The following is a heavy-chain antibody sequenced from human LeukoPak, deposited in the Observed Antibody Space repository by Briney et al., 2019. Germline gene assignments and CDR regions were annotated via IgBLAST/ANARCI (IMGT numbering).Heavy chain of an antibody. J-gene: IGHJ3*02. CDR3: ARGDNFHDAFDI. CDR1: GYTFTSYD. D-gene: IGHD3-9*01. CDR2: MNPNSGNT. Sequence: ASVKVSCKASGYTFTSYDINWVRQATGQGLERMGWMNPNSGNTGYAQKFQGRVTMTRNTSISTAYMELSSLRSEDTAVYYCARGDNFHDAFDIWGQGTMVTVSS. V-gene: IGHV1-8*01.